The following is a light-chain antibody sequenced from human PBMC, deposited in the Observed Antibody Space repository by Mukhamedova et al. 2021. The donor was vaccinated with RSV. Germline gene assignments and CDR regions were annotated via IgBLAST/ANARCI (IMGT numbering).Light chain of an antibody. J-gene: IGKJ2*01. Sequence: TWLAWYQQKPGKAPKLLIYKASSLESGVPSRFSGCGSGTEFTLTISSLQPDDFATYYCQQYSSYLYTFGQGTKLEIK. CDR2: KAS. CDR1: TW. V-gene: IGKV1-5*03. CDR3: QQYSSYLYT.